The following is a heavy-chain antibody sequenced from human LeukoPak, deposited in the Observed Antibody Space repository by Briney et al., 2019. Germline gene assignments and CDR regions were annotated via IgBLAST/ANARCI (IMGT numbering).Heavy chain of an antibody. CDR2: FDPEDGET. Sequence: ASVKVSCKVSGYTLTELSMHWVRQAPGKGLEWVGGFDPEDGETIYAQKFQGRVTMTEDTSTDTAYMELSSLRSEDTAVYYCATDSTAARELDYWGQGTLVTVSS. J-gene: IGHJ4*02. CDR3: ATDSTAARELDY. D-gene: IGHD2-21*02. CDR1: GYTLTELS. V-gene: IGHV1-24*01.